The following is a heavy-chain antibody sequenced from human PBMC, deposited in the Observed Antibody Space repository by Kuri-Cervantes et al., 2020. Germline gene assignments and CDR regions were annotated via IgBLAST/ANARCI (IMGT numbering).Heavy chain of an antibody. CDR2: INSDGSST. D-gene: IGHD3-10*01. CDR3: ARVSHYYGSGSSRAFDI. CDR1: GFTFSSYW. J-gene: IGHJ3*02. Sequence: GESLKISCAASGFTFSSYWMHWVRQAPGKGLVWVSRINSDGSSTSYADSVKGRSTISRDNAKNTLYLQMNSLRAEDTAVYYCARVSHYYGSGSSRAFDIWGQGTMVTVSS. V-gene: IGHV3-74*01.